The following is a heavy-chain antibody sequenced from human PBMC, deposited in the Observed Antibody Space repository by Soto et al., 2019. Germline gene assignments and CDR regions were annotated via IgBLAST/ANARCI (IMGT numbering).Heavy chain of an antibody. CDR2: ISAYNGNT. CDR3: ARDRPTTVTTYRVFDY. CDR1: GYTFTSYG. Sequence: QVQLVQSGAEVKKPGASVKVSYKASGYTFTSYGISWVRQAPGQGLEWMGWISAYNGNTNYAQKLQGRVTMTTDTSTSTAYMELRSLKSDDTAVYYCARDRPTTVTTYRVFDYWGQGTLVTVSS. J-gene: IGHJ4*02. V-gene: IGHV1-18*01. D-gene: IGHD4-17*01.